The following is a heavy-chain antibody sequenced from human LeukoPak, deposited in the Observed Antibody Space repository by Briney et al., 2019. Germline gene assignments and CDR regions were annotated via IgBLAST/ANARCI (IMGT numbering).Heavy chain of an antibody. CDR2: INPSGGST. Sequence: ASVKVSCKASGYTFTSYYMHWVRQAPGQGLEWMGIINPSGGSTSYAQKFQGRVTMTTDTSTSTAYMELRSLRSDDTAVYYCARGKGSTIVPWEPFDYWGQGTLVTVSS. CDR3: ARGKGSTIVPWEPFDY. V-gene: IGHV1-46*01. CDR1: GYTFTSYY. D-gene: IGHD1-26*01. J-gene: IGHJ4*02.